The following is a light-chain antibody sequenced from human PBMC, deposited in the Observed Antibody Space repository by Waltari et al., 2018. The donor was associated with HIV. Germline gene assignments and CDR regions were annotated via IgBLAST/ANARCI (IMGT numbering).Light chain of an antibody. Sequence: DIPMTQSPSSLSASIGDSVTITGRTSQNIGSYLKWFQQKSDKAPKLLIYAASILQSGVPSRFSGSGSGTEFTLTINNLQPEDFATYFCQQTYGSPRTFGQGTKLDI. V-gene: IGKV1-39*01. CDR3: QQTYGSPRT. J-gene: IGKJ2*01. CDR2: AAS. CDR1: QNIGSY.